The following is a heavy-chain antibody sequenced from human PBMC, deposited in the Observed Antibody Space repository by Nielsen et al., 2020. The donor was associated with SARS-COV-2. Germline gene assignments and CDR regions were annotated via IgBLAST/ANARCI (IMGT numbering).Heavy chain of an antibody. J-gene: IGHJ4*02. D-gene: IGHD5/OR15-5a*01. CDR2: LDQSGTT. CDR1: GESLSDYF. CDR3: VLSVSSPDSYFEQ. Sequence: SETLSLTCAVYGESLSDYFCTWVRQPPGKGLEWIGELDQSGTTSYNPSLKSRVTISVDKSNNHFALTLNSVTAADTAVYYCVLSVSSPDSYFEQWGQGTLVTVYS. V-gene: IGHV4-34*01.